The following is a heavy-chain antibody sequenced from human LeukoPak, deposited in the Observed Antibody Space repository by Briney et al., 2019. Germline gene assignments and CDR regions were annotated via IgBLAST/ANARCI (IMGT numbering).Heavy chain of an antibody. CDR2: ISGSGGNT. CDR3: AKGLRGSSYDY. CDR1: GFTFNNFA. D-gene: IGHD6-13*01. J-gene: IGHJ4*02. Sequence: PGGSLRLSCAASGFTFNNFAMSWVRQAPGKGLEWVSGISGSGGNTHYADSVKGRFTVSRDNSKNMLYLQMNSLRAEDTAVYYCAKGLRGSSYDYWGQGTLVTASS. V-gene: IGHV3-23*01.